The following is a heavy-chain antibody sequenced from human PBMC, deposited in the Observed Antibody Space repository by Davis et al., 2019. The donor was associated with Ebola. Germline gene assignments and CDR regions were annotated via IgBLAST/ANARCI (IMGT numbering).Heavy chain of an antibody. CDR3: ARQVAGMWFDP. CDR2: ISAYNGNT. D-gene: IGHD6-19*01. V-gene: IGHV1-18*01. J-gene: IGHJ5*02. CDR1: GYTFTSYG. Sequence: AASVKVSCKGSGYTFTSYGISWVRQAPGQGLEWMGWISAYNGNTNYAQKLQGRVTMTTDTSTSTAYMELRSLRSDDTAVYYCARQVAGMWFDPWGQGTLVTVSS.